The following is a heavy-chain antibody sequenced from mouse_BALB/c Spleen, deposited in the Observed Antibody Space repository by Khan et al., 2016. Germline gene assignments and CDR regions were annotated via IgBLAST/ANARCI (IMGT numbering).Heavy chain of an antibody. J-gene: IGHJ3*01. V-gene: IGHV3-6*02. CDR3: ARDGYDGWFAY. D-gene: IGHD2-2*01. CDR2: ISYDGYI. Sequence: EVQLQESGPGLVKPSQSLSLTCSVTGYSITSGYFWNWIRQFPGNKLEWMGYISYDGYIDSNPSLKNRISITRDTSKNQFFLRLNSVTTEDTATYFCARDGYDGWFAYWGQGTLVTVSA. CDR1: GYSITSGYF.